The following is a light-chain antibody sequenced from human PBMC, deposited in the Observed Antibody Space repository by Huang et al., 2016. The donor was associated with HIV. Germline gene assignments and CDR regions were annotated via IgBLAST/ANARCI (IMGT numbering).Light chain of an antibody. CDR2: GSS. V-gene: IGKV3-15*01. CDR3: QQYNTSPRT. J-gene: IGKJ1*01. CDR1: QSVFKN. Sequence: PGESATLSCRASQSVFKNLAWYQQKPGQAPKLLIYGSSTRAAGIPARFSGSGSGTDFTLTISSLQSEDFAVYYGQQYNTSPRTFGQGTKVEV.